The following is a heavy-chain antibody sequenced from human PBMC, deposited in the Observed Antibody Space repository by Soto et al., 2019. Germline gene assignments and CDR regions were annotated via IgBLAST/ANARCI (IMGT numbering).Heavy chain of an antibody. CDR1: GYTFTIYG. CDR3: ARALVRIEAAGYFDY. Sequence: ASVKVSCKASGYTFTIYGISWVRQAPGQGLEWMGWITAYNGNTNYAQKLQGRVTITTDTSTSTAYMELRSLRYDDTAVYYRARALVRIEAAGYFDYWGQGTLVTVSS. J-gene: IGHJ4*02. V-gene: IGHV1-18*01. CDR2: ITAYNGNT. D-gene: IGHD6-13*01.